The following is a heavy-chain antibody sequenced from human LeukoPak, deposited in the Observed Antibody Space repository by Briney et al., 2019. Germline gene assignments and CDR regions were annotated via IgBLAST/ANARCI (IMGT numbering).Heavy chain of an antibody. CDR3: ARGLEGGSYYGDAFEI. V-gene: IGHV1-69*05. CDR1: GGTFSSYA. CDR2: IIPIFGTA. J-gene: IGHJ3*02. D-gene: IGHD1-26*01. Sequence: SVKVSCKASGGTFSSYAISWVREAPGQGLEWMGGIIPIFGTANYAQKFQGRVTITTDESTSTAYMELSSLRSEDTAVYYCARGLEGGSYYGDAFEIWGQGTMVTVSS.